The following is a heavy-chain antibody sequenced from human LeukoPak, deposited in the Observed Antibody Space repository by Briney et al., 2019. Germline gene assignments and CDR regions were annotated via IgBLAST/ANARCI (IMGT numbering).Heavy chain of an antibody. CDR3: ASVRGGWGIFYKYSRH. Sequence: PSETLSLTCTVSGYSISSGYYWGWIRQPPGKGLEWIGSIYHSGSTYYNPSLKSRVTISVDTSKNQFSLKLSSVTAADTAVYYCASVRGGWGIFYKYSRHWGQATLVTVSS. J-gene: IGHJ1*01. CDR1: GYSISSGYY. CDR2: IYHSGST. D-gene: IGHD3-10*01. V-gene: IGHV4-38-2*02.